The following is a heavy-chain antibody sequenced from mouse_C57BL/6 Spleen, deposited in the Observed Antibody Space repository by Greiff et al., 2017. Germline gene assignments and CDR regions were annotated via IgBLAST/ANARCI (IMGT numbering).Heavy chain of an antibody. V-gene: IGHV1-15*01. CDR3: TRFYYGRTSYFDY. Sequence: QVQLQQSGAELVRPGASVTLSCKASGYTFTDYEMHWVKQTPVHGLEWIGAIDPETGGTAYNQKFKGKAILTADKSSSTAYMELRSLTSEDSAFYYCTRFYYGRTSYFDYWGQGTTLTVAS. CDR1: GYTFTDYE. D-gene: IGHD1-1*01. CDR2: IDPETGGT. J-gene: IGHJ2*01.